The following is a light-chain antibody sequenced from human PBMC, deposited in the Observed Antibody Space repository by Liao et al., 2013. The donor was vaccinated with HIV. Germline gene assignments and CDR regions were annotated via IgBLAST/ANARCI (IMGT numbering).Light chain of an antibody. CDR3: QAWDSSTAE. Sequence: SYELTQPPSVSVSPGQTAIITCSGDKLGDKFPSWYQQKPGQSPVLVIYQDTKRPSGIPERFSGSISGNTATLTISGAQAMDEADYYCQAWDSSTAEFGGGTRLTVL. CDR1: KLGDKF. V-gene: IGLV3-1*01. J-gene: IGLJ2*01. CDR2: QDT.